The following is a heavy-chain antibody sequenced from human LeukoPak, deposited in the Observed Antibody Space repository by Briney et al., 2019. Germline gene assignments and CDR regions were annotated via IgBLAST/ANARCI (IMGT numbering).Heavy chain of an antibody. Sequence: GGSLRLSCTASVFTFSNYGMQWVRQAPGKGLEWVAFIRYDGSDKYYADSVKGRFTISRDNSRNTLYLQMNSLRADDTAVYDCEKYALQSGTYPPLYYWGQGILVTVSS. J-gene: IGHJ4*02. CDR2: IRYDGSDK. V-gene: IGHV3-30*02. CDR1: VFTFSNYG. CDR3: EKYALQSGTYPPLYY. D-gene: IGHD3-10*01.